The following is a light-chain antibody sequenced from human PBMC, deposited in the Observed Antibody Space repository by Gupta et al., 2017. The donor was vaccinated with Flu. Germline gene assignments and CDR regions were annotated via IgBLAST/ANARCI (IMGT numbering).Light chain of an antibody. J-gene: IGLJ2*01. CDR2: ANN. CDR1: NSNIGAGYE. Sequence: QSVLTQPPSVSGAPGQRVTISCTGDNSNIGAGYEVHWYQQVPGTAPRLLIYANNIRPSGVPDRFSVSKSGASASLAITGLQAEDEADYYCQSYDTNVRVFGGGTKLTVL. V-gene: IGLV1-40*01. CDR3: QSYDTNVRV.